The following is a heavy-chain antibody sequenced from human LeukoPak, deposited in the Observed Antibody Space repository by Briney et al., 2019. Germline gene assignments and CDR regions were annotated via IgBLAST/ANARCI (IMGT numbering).Heavy chain of an antibody. CDR3: ARDRYDSYPMDV. Sequence: PSETLSLTCTVSGGSISSGAYYWSWIRQHPGKGLEWIGYAHNSGSTYYNPSLKSRISISVDTSKNQFSLKLSSVTAADTAVYYCARDRYDSYPMDVWGRGTTVTVSS. CDR1: GGSISSGAYY. CDR2: AHNSGST. V-gene: IGHV4-31*03. D-gene: IGHD3-3*01. J-gene: IGHJ6*02.